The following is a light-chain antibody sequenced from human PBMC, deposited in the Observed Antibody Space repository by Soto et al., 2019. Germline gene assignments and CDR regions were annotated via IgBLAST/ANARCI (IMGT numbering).Light chain of an antibody. CDR1: QDISSY. V-gene: IGKV1-8*01. CDR2: AAS. Sequence: AIRMTQSPSSLSASTEDRVTITCRASQDISSYSAWYQQKPGKAPKLLIYAASTLQSGVPSRFSGSGSGTDFTLTISCLQSEDFATYYCQQYYNYPRTFGQGTKV. J-gene: IGKJ1*01. CDR3: QQYYNYPRT.